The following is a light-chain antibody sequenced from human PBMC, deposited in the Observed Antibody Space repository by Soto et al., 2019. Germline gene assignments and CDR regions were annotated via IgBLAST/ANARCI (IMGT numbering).Light chain of an antibody. Sequence: QSALTQPPSASGSPGQSVTISCTGTSSDVGGYNYVSWYQHHPGKVPKLMIYEVTKRPSGVPDRFSGSKSGNTASLTVSGLQAEDEADYYCSSYAGSNILVFGGGTKVTVL. J-gene: IGLJ3*02. CDR2: EVT. CDR1: SSDVGGYNY. V-gene: IGLV2-8*01. CDR3: SSYAGSNILV.